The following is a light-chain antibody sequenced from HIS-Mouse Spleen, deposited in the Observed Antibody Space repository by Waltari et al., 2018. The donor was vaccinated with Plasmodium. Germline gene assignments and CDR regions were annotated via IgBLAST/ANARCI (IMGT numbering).Light chain of an antibody. Sequence: SYELPQPPSVSVSPGQTASITCPGDKLGDKYACWYQQKPGQSPVLVIYQDSKRPSGIPERFSGSNSGNTATLTISGTQAMDEADYYCQAWDSSTWVFGGGTKLTVL. CDR3: QAWDSSTWV. V-gene: IGLV3-1*01. J-gene: IGLJ3*02. CDR1: KLGDKY. CDR2: QDS.